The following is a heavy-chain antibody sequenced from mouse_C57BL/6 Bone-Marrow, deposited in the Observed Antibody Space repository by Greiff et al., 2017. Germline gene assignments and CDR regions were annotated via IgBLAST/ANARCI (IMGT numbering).Heavy chain of an antibody. CDR2: IVPGNGNT. V-gene: IGHV14-3*01. Sequence: VHVKQSVAELMRPGASVKFSCTATGYNFTNNCMQWVKQRPEHGLEWIGRIVPGNGNTKYTPKFKGKATLTADTSSNTAYLQLSSLTSEDPAIYYCASYIARVVYSPFAYWGKGTLVTVSA. CDR3: ASYIARVVYSPFAY. CDR1: GYNFTNNC. D-gene: IGHD1-1*01. J-gene: IGHJ3*01.